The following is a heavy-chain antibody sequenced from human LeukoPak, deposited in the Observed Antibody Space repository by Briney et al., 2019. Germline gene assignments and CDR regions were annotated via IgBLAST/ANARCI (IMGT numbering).Heavy chain of an antibody. J-gene: IGHJ4*02. CDR3: VSFYETY. CDR2: INSDGSWT. D-gene: IGHD2-2*01. V-gene: IGHV3-74*01. Sequence: GGSLRLSCAASGIYWMHWVRQAPGKGLVWVSHINSDGSWTSYADSVKGRFTISKDNAKNTVYLQMNNLRAEDTAVYYCVSFYETYWGRGTLVTVSS. CDR1: GIYW.